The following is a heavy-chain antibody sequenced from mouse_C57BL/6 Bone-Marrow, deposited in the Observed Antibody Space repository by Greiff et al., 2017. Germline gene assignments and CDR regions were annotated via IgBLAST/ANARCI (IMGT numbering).Heavy chain of an antibody. D-gene: IGHD4-1*02. CDR2: ISSGSSTI. Sequence: EVMLVESGGGLVKPGGSLKLSCAASGFTFSDYGMHWVRQAPEKGLEWVAYISSGSSTIYYADTVKGRSTISRDNAKNTLFLQITSLRSEDTAMYYCARSTGTGDAMDYWGQGTSVTVSS. CDR3: ARSTGTGDAMDY. J-gene: IGHJ4*01. CDR1: GFTFSDYG. V-gene: IGHV5-17*01.